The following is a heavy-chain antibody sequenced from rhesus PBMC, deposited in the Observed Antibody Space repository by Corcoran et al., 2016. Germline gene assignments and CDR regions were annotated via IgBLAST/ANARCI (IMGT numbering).Heavy chain of an antibody. Sequence: QVPLQESGPGLVKPSETLSLTCTVSGASISSYWWIWIRQPPGTGREWIGHIKGNKWSTNHNHSLKSRVTISRDTSKNQCSLKLSSVTAADTAVYYGAIESTAATFYYLDYWGQGALVTVSS. V-gene: IGHV4-80*01. CDR3: AIESTAATFYYLDY. CDR1: GASISSYW. D-gene: IGHD4-29*01. J-gene: IGHJ4*01. CDR2: IKGNKWST.